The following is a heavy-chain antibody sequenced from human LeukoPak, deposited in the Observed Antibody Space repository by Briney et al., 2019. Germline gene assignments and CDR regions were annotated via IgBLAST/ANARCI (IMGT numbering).Heavy chain of an antibody. CDR1: GYTLTELS. J-gene: IGHJ4*02. V-gene: IGHV1-24*01. D-gene: IGHD6-13*01. CDR2: FDPEDGET. Sequence: ASVKVSFKVSGYTLTELSMHWVRQAPGKGLEWMGGFDPEDGETIYAQKFQGRVTITEDTSTDTAYMELSSLRSEDTAVYYCATVFRGGYPPNDYWGQGTLVTVSS. CDR3: ATVFRGGYPPNDY.